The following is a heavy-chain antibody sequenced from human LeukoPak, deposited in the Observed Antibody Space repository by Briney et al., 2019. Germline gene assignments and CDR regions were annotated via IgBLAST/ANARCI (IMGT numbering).Heavy chain of an antibody. D-gene: IGHD3-9*01. CDR2: IYYSGST. Sequence: PSETLSLTCTVSGGSISSSSYYWGWIRQPPGKGLEWIGSIYYSGSTYYNPSLKSRVTISVDTSKNQFSLKLSSVTAADTAVYYCARQVGLRYFDWLIPTLSHFDYWGQGTLVTVSS. CDR3: ARQVGLRYFDWLIPTLSHFDY. J-gene: IGHJ4*02. CDR1: GGSISSSSYY. V-gene: IGHV4-39*01.